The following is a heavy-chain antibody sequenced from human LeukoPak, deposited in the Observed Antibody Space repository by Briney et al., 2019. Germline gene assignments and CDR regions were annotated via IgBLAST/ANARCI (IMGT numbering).Heavy chain of an antibody. D-gene: IGHD2-21*02. V-gene: IGHV4-61*02. CDR1: GGSITSGRYY. J-gene: IGHJ6*03. CDR3: ARGVVTDDYYMDV. Sequence: SEALSLTCSVSGGSITSGRYYWTWIRQPAGKGLEWFGRLYTNDNTNYDPSLESRVSISVDTSKSQFYLQLTSVTAADTAVYFCARGVVTDDYYMDVWGKGITVIVSS. CDR2: LYTNDNT.